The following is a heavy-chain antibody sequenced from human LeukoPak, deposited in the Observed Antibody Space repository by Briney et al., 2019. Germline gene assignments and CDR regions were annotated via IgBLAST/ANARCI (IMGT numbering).Heavy chain of an antibody. Sequence: TASETLSLTCTVSGGSISGYYWSWIRQPAGKGLQWIGRIYSSGSTNYNPSLKSRVTMSVDTSKNQFSLRLSSVTAADTAVYYCARDLGFWSGPDYWGQGTLVTVSS. J-gene: IGHJ4*02. V-gene: IGHV4-4*07. CDR2: IYSSGST. CDR3: ARDLGFWSGPDY. CDR1: GGSISGYY. D-gene: IGHD3-3*01.